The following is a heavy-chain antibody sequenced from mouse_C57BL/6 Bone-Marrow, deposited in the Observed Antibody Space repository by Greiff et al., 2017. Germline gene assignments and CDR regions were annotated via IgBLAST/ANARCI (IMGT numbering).Heavy chain of an antibody. V-gene: IGHV6-6*01. D-gene: IGHD1-1*01. CDR2: IRNKANNHAT. J-gene: IGHJ2*01. CDR1: GFTFSDAW. Sequence: DVMLVESGGGLVQPGGSIKLSCAASGFTFSDAWMDWVRQSPEKGLEWVAEIRNKANNHATYYAESVKGRFTISRDDSKSSVYLQMNSLRAEDTGIYYCTRGTTVVAYYFDYWGQGTTLTVAS. CDR3: TRGTTVVAYYFDY.